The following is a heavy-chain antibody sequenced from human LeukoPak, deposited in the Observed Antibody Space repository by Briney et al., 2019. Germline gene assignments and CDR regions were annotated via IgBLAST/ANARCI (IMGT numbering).Heavy chain of an antibody. D-gene: IGHD3-3*01. V-gene: IGHV5-51*01. CDR1: GYSFTSYW. Sequence: GESLKISFKGSGYSFTSYWIGWVRQMPGKGLEWMGIIYPGDSDTRYSPSFQGQVTISADKSISTAYLQWSSLKASDTAMYYCASSYYDFWSGYSNDAFDIWGQGTMVTVSS. CDR2: IYPGDSDT. J-gene: IGHJ3*02. CDR3: ASSYYDFWSGYSNDAFDI.